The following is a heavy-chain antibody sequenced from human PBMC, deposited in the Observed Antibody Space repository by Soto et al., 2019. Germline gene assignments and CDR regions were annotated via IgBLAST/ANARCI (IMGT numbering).Heavy chain of an antibody. Sequence: SETLSLTCTVSVASISSGGYYWSWIRQHPGKGLEWIGYIYYSGSTNYNPSLKSRVTISVDTSKNQFSLKLSSVTAADTAVYYCARTDYGDQFDYWGQGTLVTVSS. V-gene: IGHV4-61*08. J-gene: IGHJ4*02. CDR1: VASISSGGYY. CDR2: IYYSGST. D-gene: IGHD4-17*01. CDR3: ARTDYGDQFDY.